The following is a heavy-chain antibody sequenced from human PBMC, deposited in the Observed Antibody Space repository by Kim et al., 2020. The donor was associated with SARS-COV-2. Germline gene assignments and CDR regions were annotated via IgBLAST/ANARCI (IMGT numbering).Heavy chain of an antibody. D-gene: IGHD3-22*01. V-gene: IGHV4-39*01. CDR2: IYYSGST. Sequence: SETLSLTCTVSGGSISSSSYYWGWIRQPPGKGLEWIGSIYYSGSTYYNPSLKSRVTISVDTSKNQFSLKLSSVTAADTAVYYCARHGHDSSGSEGGGWFDPWGQGTLVTVSS. CDR3: ARHGHDSSGSEGGGWFDP. J-gene: IGHJ5*02. CDR1: GGSISSSSYY.